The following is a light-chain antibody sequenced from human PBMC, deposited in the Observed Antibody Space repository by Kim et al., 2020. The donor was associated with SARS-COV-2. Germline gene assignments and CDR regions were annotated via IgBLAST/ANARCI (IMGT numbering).Light chain of an antibody. CDR2: DVS. CDR1: SSDVGNYNS. J-gene: IGLJ2*01. Sequence: QSALTQPRSVSGSPGQSVTISCTGTSSDVGNYNSVSWYQHHPGRAPKLVIYDVSERPSGVPDRFSGSKSGNTASLTISGLQAEDEGDYYCCSHAGRYTGVFGGGTKVTVL. V-gene: IGLV2-11*01. CDR3: CSHAGRYTGV.